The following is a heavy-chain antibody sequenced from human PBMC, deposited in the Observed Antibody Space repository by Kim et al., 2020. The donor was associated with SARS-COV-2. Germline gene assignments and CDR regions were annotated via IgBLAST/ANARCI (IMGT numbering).Heavy chain of an antibody. CDR3: ARIRVDTTIVMRGLYYYYGMDV. V-gene: IGHV2-70*01. CDR2: SDWDDDK. D-gene: IGHD5-18*01. Sequence: SGPTLVKPTQTLTLTCTFFGFSLSTSGMCVSWIRQPPGKALEWLALSDWDDDKYYSTSLKTRHTISKDTSKNQVVLTMPNMDPVDTATYYCARIRVDTTIVMRGLYYYYGMDVRGQGTTVTVSS. J-gene: IGHJ6*02. CDR1: GFSLSTSGMC.